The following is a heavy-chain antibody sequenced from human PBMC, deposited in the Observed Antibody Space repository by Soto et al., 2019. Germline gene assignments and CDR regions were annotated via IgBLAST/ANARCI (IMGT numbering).Heavy chain of an antibody. CDR1: GGSFSGYY. Sequence: SETLSLTCAVYGGSFSGYYWSWIRQPPGKGLEWIGEINHSGSTNYNPSLKSRVTISVDTSKNQFSLNLSSVTAADTSLYYCARDQGGYSYPNWFDPWGQGTLVTFPS. V-gene: IGHV4-34*01. CDR2: INHSGST. J-gene: IGHJ5*02. CDR3: ARDQGGYSYPNWFDP. D-gene: IGHD5-18*01.